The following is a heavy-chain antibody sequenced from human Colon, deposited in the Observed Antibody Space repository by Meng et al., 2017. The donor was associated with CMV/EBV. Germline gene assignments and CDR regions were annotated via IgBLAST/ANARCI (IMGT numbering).Heavy chain of an antibody. V-gene: IGHV1-8*01. D-gene: IGHD5-12*01. CDR3: ARGIEAGLDY. CDR2: MNPSRGIT. Sequence: VSCKASGYTFTSLDINWVRQATGQGPEWMGWMNPSRGITAYAQKFQGRVTMTRDTSIDTAYMELTSLKSEDMAIYYCARGIEAGLDYWGQGTLVTVSS. J-gene: IGHJ4*02. CDR1: GYTFTSLD.